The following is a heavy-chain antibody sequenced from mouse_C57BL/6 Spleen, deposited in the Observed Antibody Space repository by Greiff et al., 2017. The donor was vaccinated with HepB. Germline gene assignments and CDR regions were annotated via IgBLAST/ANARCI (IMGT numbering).Heavy chain of an antibody. V-gene: IGHV1-69*01. J-gene: IGHJ2*01. Sequence: QVQLQQPGAELVMPGASVKLSCKASGYTLTSYWMHWVKQRPGQGLEWIGEIDPSDSYTNYNQKFKGKSTLTVDKSSSTAYMQLSSLTSEDSAVYYCARQKDITTVFDYWGQGTTLTVSS. CDR1: GYTLTSYW. D-gene: IGHD1-1*01. CDR3: ARQKDITTVFDY. CDR2: IDPSDSYT.